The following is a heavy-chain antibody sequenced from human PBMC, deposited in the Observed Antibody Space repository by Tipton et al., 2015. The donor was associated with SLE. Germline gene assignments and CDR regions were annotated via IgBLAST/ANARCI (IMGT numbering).Heavy chain of an antibody. CDR3: ARGYYTGGVLYGRPYLDF. CDR1: GFIFSNYW. V-gene: IGHV3-74*01. D-gene: IGHD2-8*02. J-gene: IGHJ4*02. Sequence: LRLSCAASGFIFSNYWMHWVRQVPGKGLVWVSRINDDGITTWYAGSVRGRFTVSRDNAKNTLYLQLDSLRAEDTAVYYCARGYYTGGVLYGRPYLDFWGQGTLVTVSS. CDR2: INDDGITT.